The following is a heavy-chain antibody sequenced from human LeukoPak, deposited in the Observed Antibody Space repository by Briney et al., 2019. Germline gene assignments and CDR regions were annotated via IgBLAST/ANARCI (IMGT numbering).Heavy chain of an antibody. CDR3: ARQGGSSGIDY. CDR2: IYHSGST. CDR1: GYSISSGYY. J-gene: IGHJ4*02. Sequence: PSETLSLTCTVSGYSISSGYYWGWIRQPPGKGLEWIGSIYHSGSTYYNPSLKSRVTISVDTSKNQFSLKLSSVTAADTAVYYCARQGGSSGIDYWGQGTLVTVSS. D-gene: IGHD1-26*01. V-gene: IGHV4-38-2*02.